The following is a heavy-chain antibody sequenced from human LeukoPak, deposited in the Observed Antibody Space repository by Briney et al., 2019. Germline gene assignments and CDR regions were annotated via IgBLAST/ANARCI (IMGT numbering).Heavy chain of an antibody. J-gene: IGHJ4*02. CDR2: IYSGGST. V-gene: IGHV3-53*01. CDR3: AGDKTTGGWYEFDY. CDR1: GFTVSSNY. D-gene: IGHD6-19*01. Sequence: GGSLRLSCAASGFTVSSNYMSWVRQAPGKGLEWVSVIYSGGSTYYADSVKGRFTISRDTSKNTVSLQMNSLRAEDTAVYYCAGDKTTGGWYEFDYWGQGTLVTVSS.